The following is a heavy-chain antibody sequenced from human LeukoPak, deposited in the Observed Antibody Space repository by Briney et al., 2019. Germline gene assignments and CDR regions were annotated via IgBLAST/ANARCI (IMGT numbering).Heavy chain of an antibody. CDR3: AVTRTRGDY. CDR1: GFTFSNYW. CDR2: INQDGNDK. D-gene: IGHD3-10*01. V-gene: IGHV3-7*03. Sequence: GGSLRLSCTASGFTFSNYWMTCVRQAPGKGLEWVANINQDGNDKYYVDSVKGRFTISRDNTKSSLFLQMNSLRAEDTAVYYCAVTRTRGDYWGQGTLVTVSS. J-gene: IGHJ4*02.